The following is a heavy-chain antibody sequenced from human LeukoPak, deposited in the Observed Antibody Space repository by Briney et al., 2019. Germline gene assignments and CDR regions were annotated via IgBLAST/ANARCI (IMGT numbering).Heavy chain of an antibody. CDR2: ISYDGSNK. D-gene: IGHD2-2*02. CDR3: ARDGGEYQLLYRYRDHYYYYMDV. CDR1: GFTFSSYA. Sequence: PGRSLRLSCAASGFTFSSYAMHWVRQAPGKGLEWVAVISYDGSNKYYADSVKGRFTISRDNSKNTLYLQMNSLRAEDTAVYYCARDGGEYQLLYRYRDHYYYYMDVWGKGTTVTVSS. J-gene: IGHJ6*03. V-gene: IGHV3-30-3*01.